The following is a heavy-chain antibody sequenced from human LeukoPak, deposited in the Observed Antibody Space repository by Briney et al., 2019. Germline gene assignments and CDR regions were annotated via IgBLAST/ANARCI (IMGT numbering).Heavy chain of an antibody. Sequence: ASVKISCKASGYTFTNYALNWVRQAPGQGLEWMGWINTDSGDSAYGQGFTGRFVFSLDTSVNTAYLHISSLQTGDTAVYYCARGGLEYTIDHWGQGTLVTVSS. V-gene: IGHV7-4-1*02. CDR1: GYTFTNYA. CDR3: ARGGLEYTIDH. J-gene: IGHJ4*02. D-gene: IGHD1-1*01. CDR2: INTDSGDS.